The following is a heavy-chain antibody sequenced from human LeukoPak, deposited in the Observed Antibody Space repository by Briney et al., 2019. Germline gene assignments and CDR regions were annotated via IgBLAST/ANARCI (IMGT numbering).Heavy chain of an antibody. CDR2: ISGSGGST. J-gene: IGHJ6*02. CDR3: AKGGTMVRGVIIARNYYYYYSMDV. V-gene: IGHV3-23*01. CDR1: GFTFSSYA. D-gene: IGHD3-10*01. Sequence: GGSLRLSCAASGFTFSSYAMSWVRQAPGKGLEWVSAISGSGGSTYYADSVKGRFTISRDNSKNTLYLQMNSLRAEDTAVYYCAKGGTMVRGVIIARNYYYYYSMDVWGQGTTVTVSS.